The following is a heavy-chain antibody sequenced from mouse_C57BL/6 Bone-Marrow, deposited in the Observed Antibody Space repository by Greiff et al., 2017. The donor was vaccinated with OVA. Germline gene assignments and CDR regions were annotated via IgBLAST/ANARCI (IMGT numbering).Heavy chain of an antibody. CDR3: AREEGYWYFDV. Sequence: VQLQQSGPELVKPGASVKISCKASGYAFSSSWMNWVKQRPGKGLEWIGRIYPGDGDTNYNGKFKGKATLTADKSSSTAYMQLSSLTSDDSAVYFWAREEGYWYFDVWGTGTTVTVSS. J-gene: IGHJ1*03. V-gene: IGHV1-82*01. CDR2: IYPGDGDT. CDR1: GYAFSSSW.